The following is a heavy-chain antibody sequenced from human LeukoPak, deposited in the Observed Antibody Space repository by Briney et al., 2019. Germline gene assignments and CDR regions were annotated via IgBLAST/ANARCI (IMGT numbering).Heavy chain of an antibody. CDR3: ARERGGAFDY. CDR1: GFPFSSYA. D-gene: IGHD3-16*01. CDR2: IWYDGSEK. J-gene: IGHJ4*02. Sequence: PGTSLRLSCAASGFPFSSYALHWVRQAPGKGLEWMAVIWYDGSEKYYADSLKGRFTISRDNSKNTLYLQMNSLRPEDTAVYYCARERGGAFDYWGQGTLVTVSS. V-gene: IGHV3-30-3*01.